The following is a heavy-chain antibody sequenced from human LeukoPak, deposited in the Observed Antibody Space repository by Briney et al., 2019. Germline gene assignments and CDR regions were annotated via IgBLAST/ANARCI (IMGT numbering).Heavy chain of an antibody. CDR2: ISAYNGNT. CDR1: GGTFTSYG. V-gene: IGHV1-18*01. J-gene: IGHJ4*02. CDR3: ARFASAHYSRGRWGGGDY. D-gene: IGHD6-19*01. Sequence: ASVKVSCKASGGTFTSYGISWVRQAPGQGLEWMGWISAYNGNTNYAQKLQGRVTMTTDTSTSTAYMELRSLRSDDTAVYYCARFASAHYSRGRWGGGDYWGQGTLVTVSS.